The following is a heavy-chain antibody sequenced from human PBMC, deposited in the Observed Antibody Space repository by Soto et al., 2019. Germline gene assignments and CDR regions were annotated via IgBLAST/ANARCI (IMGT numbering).Heavy chain of an antibody. J-gene: IGHJ6*02. D-gene: IGHD6-6*01. CDR1: GYTFTGYY. CDR2: INPNSGGA. V-gene: IGHV1-2*02. Sequence: QVQLVQSGAEVKKPGASVKVSCKASGYTFTGYYMHWVRQAPGQGLEWMGWINPNSGGANYAQKFQGRVTMTRDTSISPAYMELSRLKSDDTAVYYCARRYSSSAGRLDFYYGMDVWGQGTTVTVSS. CDR3: ARRYSSSAGRLDFYYGMDV.